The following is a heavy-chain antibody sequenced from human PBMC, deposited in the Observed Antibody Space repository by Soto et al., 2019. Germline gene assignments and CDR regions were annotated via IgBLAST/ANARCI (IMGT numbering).Heavy chain of an antibody. D-gene: IGHD6-19*01. CDR1: GYTFTSYA. CDR2: IIPIFGTA. V-gene: IGHV1-69*13. J-gene: IGHJ3*02. CDR3: ASVLGYSSGWTHDAFDI. Sequence: SVKVSCKASGYTFTSYAISWVRQAPGQGLEWMGGIIPIFGTANYAQKFQGRVTITADESTSTAYMELSSLRSEDTAVYYCASVLGYSSGWTHDAFDIWGQGTMVTVSS.